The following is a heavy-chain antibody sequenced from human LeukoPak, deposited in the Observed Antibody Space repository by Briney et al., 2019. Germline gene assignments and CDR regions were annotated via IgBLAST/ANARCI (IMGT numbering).Heavy chain of an antibody. V-gene: IGHV3-23*01. D-gene: IGHD1/OR15-1a*01. J-gene: IGHJ3*02. CDR1: GFTFSTYG. CDR2: ISSSGDRI. CDR3: AKTEQFTFDI. Sequence: GGSLRLSCAASGFTFSTYGMTWVRQAPGRGLEWVSTISSSGDRIHYADSVKGRLTISRDNSKNTLYLQMNSLRAEDTAVYHCAKTEQFTFDIWGQGTMVTVSS.